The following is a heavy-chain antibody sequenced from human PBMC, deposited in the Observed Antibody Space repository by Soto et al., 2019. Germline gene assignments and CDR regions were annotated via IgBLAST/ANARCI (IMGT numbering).Heavy chain of an antibody. D-gene: IGHD1-1*01. J-gene: IGHJ4*02. Sequence: SVKVSCKASGFTFTSSAFQWVRQARGQRLEWIGWIAVGSGYTNYAQRFQDRVTLTRDMSTATTYMELSRLTSEDTAIYYCAADSTAWNQLVPYDYWRKGTRVTVSS. CDR3: AADSTAWNQLVPYDY. CDR1: GFTFTSSA. V-gene: IGHV1-58*01. CDR2: IAVGSGYT.